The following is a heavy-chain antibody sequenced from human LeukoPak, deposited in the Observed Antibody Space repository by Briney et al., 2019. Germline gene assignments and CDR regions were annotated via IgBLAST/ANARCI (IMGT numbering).Heavy chain of an antibody. D-gene: IGHD3-10*01. J-gene: IGHJ4*02. V-gene: IGHV3-15*01. CDR2: IKSKTDGGTT. Sequence: PGGSLRLSCAASGFTFSNAWMSWVRQAPGKGLEWVGRIKSKTDGGTTDYAAPVKGRFTISRDDSKNTLYLQMNSLRAEDTAVYYCARSLLSGSYYPSFLPFDYWGQGTLVTVSS. CDR1: GFTFSNAW. CDR3: ARSLLSGSYYPSFLPFDY.